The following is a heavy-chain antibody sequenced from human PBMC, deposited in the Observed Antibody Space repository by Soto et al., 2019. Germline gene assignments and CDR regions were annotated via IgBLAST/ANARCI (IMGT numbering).Heavy chain of an antibody. CDR3: ARDPLRWDAAWTFDY. CDR2: IWYDGSNK. CDR1: GFTFSSYG. V-gene: IGHV3-33*01. D-gene: IGHD6-13*01. Sequence: QVQLVESGGGVVQPGRSLRLSCAASGFTFSSYGMHWVRQAPGKGLEWVAVIWYDGSNKYYADSVKGRFTISRDNSKNTLYLQMKSLRAEDTAVYYCARDPLRWDAAWTFDYWGQGTLVTVSS. J-gene: IGHJ4*02.